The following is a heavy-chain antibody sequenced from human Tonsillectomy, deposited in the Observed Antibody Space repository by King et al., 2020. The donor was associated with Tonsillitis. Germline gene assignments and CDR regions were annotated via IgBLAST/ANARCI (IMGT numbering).Heavy chain of an antibody. J-gene: IGHJ6*03. CDR3: VRQAVEGYYYYYMDV. V-gene: IGHV4-59*08. D-gene: IGHD5-24*01. Sequence: VQLQESGPGLVKPSETLSLTCTVSGGSISSYYWSWIRQPPGKGLEWIGYIYYSGSTNYNPSLKSRVTISVDTSKNQFSLKLSSVTAADTAVYYCVRQAVEGYYYYYMDVWGKGTTVTVSS. CDR1: GGSISSYY. CDR2: IYYSGST.